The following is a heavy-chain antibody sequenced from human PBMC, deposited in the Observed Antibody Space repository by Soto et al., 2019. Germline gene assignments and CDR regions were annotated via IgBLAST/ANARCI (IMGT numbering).Heavy chain of an antibody. J-gene: IGHJ4*02. Sequence: GSLRLSCAASGFTFSSYWMHWVRQAPGKGLVWVSRINSDGSSTSYADSVKGRFTISRDNAKNTLYLQMNSLRAEDTAVYYCAKRTYSSGWATTDYWGQGTLVTVSS. V-gene: IGHV3-74*01. CDR2: INSDGSST. CDR3: AKRTYSSGWATTDY. CDR1: GFTFSSYW. D-gene: IGHD6-19*01.